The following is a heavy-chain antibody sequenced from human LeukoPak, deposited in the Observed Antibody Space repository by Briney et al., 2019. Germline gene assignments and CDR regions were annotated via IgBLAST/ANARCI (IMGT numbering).Heavy chain of an antibody. CDR3: ARDQLRSYNWFDP. V-gene: IGHV1-18*01. CDR2: INAYNGNT. D-gene: IGHD2-2*01. CDR1: GGTFSSYA. Sequence: ASVKVSCKASGGTFSSYAISWVRQAPGQGLEWMGWINAYNGNTNYAQKLQGRVTMTTDTSTSTAYMELRSLRSDDTAVYYCARDQLRSYNWFDPWGQGTLVTVSS. J-gene: IGHJ5*02.